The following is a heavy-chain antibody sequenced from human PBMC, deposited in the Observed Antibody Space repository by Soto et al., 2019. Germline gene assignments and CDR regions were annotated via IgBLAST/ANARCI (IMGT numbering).Heavy chain of an antibody. D-gene: IGHD3-3*01. J-gene: IGHJ5*01. CDR3: ATHITFFGLLIPQFDP. CDR1: GGSGNGYN. Sequence: DTLALTCAVYGGSGNGYNRNWIRQPPGKALEWSGEINHTGGTHYNPSLKSRVTMSVDTSKNQFSLRLSPVMAADTAIYSCATHITFFGLLIPQFDPWGQGTPVTVSS. V-gene: IGHV4-34*01. CDR2: INHTGGT.